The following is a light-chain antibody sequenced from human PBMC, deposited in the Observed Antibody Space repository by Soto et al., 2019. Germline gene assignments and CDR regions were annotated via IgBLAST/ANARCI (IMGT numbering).Light chain of an antibody. J-gene: IGKJ1*01. CDR1: QGISTW. CDR3: QQTDGFPRT. V-gene: IGKV1D-12*01. CDR2: GAS. Sequence: DIQLTQSPSLVSASVGDSVTISGRTRQGISTWLAWYQQKAGKAPKLLIYGASRLLNGVPSRFSGSRSGTYFTLSISSLQPEDFATYYCQQTDGFPRTFGQGTKVEIK.